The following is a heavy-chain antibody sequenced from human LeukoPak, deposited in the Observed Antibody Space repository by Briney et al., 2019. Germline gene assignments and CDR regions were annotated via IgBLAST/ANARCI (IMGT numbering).Heavy chain of an antibody. J-gene: IGHJ6*02. V-gene: IGHV3-9*01. D-gene: IGHD2-8*01. CDR3: ARDFCTGRNYYFYGMDV. Sequence: GRSLRLSCTASGFSLDDYVMHWVRQTPGGGLEWVSGISRDSANIGYADSVKGRFTISRDNDKNSLYLQMNSLTTEDTALYYCARDFCTGRNYYFYGMDVWGRGTTVTVSS. CDR2: ISRDSANI. CDR1: GFSLDDYV.